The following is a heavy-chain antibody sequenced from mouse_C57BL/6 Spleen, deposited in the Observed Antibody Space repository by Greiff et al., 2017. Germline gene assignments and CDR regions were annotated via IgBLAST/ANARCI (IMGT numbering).Heavy chain of an antibody. V-gene: IGHV5-4*01. Sequence: EVKLVESGGGLVKPGGSLKLSCAASGFTFSSYAMSWVRQTPEKRLEWVATISDGGSYTYYPDNVKGRFTISRDTAKNNLYLQMSHLKSEDTAMYYCARDGYGSSPFDYWGQGTTLTVSS. CDR3: ARDGYGSSPFDY. CDR2: ISDGGSYT. J-gene: IGHJ2*01. D-gene: IGHD1-1*01. CDR1: GFTFSSYA.